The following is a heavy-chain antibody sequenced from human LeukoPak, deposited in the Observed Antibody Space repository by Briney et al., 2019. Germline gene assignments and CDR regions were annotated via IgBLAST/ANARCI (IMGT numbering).Heavy chain of an antibody. CDR3: AKDMVVTALFDY. CDR2: ISGGGGST. V-gene: IGHV3-23*01. Sequence: GGSLRLSCAASGFTFNNYAMRWVRQAPGKGLEWVSAISGGGGSTYYADSVKGRFTISRDNSKNTLSLQMNSLRGEDTAVYYCAKDMVVTALFDYWGQGTLVTVSS. D-gene: IGHD2-21*02. CDR1: GFTFNNYA. J-gene: IGHJ4*02.